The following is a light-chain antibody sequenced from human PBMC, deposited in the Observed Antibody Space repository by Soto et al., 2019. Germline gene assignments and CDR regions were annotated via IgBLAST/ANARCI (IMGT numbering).Light chain of an antibody. V-gene: IGKV1-27*01. Sequence: DVHLTHSPSSLSASVGDRITTTCRVSQGSSSYLNWYRQKPGKVLKLLIYSASNLQSGVPSRFSGSGSGTDFTLTISSLQPEDVATYYCQQLFDSPITFGQGTRLEI. CDR1: QGSSSY. CDR2: SAS. CDR3: QQLFDSPIT. J-gene: IGKJ5*01.